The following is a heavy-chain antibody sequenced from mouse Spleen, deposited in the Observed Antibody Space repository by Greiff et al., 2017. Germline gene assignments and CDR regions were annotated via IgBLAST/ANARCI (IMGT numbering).Heavy chain of an antibody. V-gene: IGHV1-64*01. CDR1: GYTFTSYW. D-gene: IGHD3-2*01. CDR3: ARSDSSGYENFFY. CDR2: IHPNSGST. J-gene: IGHJ3*01. Sequence: QVQLQQPGAELVKPGASVKLSCKASGYTFTSYWMHWVKQRPGQGLEWIGMIHPNSGSTNYNEKFKSKATLTVDKSSSTAYMQLSSLTSEDSAVYYCARSDSSGYENFFYWGQGTLVTVSA.